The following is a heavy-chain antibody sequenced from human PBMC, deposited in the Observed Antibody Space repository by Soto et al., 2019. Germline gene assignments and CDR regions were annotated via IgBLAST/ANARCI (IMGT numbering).Heavy chain of an antibody. Sequence: QVQLVQSGAEVKKPGASVTVSCKASGYSFTTYGISWVRQAPGQGLEWMGWISAYSGNTKYEQNFQGRVTMTTDTSTSTAYMELRSLRSDDTAVYDCARDQLRYGGYGRFDYWGQGTLVTVSS. D-gene: IGHD5-12*01. V-gene: IGHV1-18*01. CDR3: ARDQLRYGGYGRFDY. CDR2: ISAYSGNT. J-gene: IGHJ4*02. CDR1: GYSFTTYG.